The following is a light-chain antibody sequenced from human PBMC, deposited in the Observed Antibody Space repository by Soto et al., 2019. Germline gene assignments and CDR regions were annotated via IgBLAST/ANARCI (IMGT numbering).Light chain of an antibody. Sequence: EFVLTQSPGTLSLSPGERATLSCRASQSVSSNYLAWYQQKPGQAPRLLIYGASTRATGTADRFSGSGSGTDFTLSISRLEPEDFAVYYCHQYGSSPQTFGQGTKVDNK. CDR1: QSVSSNY. J-gene: IGKJ1*01. CDR2: GAS. CDR3: HQYGSSPQT. V-gene: IGKV3-20*01.